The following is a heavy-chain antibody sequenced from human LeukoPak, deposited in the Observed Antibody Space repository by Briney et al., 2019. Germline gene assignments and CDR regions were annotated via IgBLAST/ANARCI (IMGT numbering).Heavy chain of an antibody. CDR2: IYYSGST. CDR1: GGSIYSSSYY. Sequence: SETLSLTCTVSGGSIYSSSYYWGWLRQPPGKGLEWLGTIYYSGSTYYNPSLKSRVTISVDTSKNQFSLKLNSVTAADTAVYYCARIYSSSWFLNWFDPWGQGTLVTVSS. CDR3: ARIYSSSWFLNWFDP. V-gene: IGHV4-39*07. D-gene: IGHD6-13*01. J-gene: IGHJ5*02.